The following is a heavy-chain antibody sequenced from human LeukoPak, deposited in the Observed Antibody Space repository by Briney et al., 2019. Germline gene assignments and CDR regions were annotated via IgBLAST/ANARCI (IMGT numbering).Heavy chain of an antibody. J-gene: IGHJ4*02. D-gene: IGHD3-3*01. V-gene: IGHV1-8*03. Sequence: GASVKVSCKASGYTFTSYDINWVRQATGQGLEWMGWMSPNSGNTCYAQKFQGRVTITRNTSISTAYMELSSLRSEDTAVYYCARERRFWSGYRRYYFDYWGQGTLVTVSS. CDR1: GYTFTSYD. CDR2: MSPNSGNT. CDR3: ARERRFWSGYRRYYFDY.